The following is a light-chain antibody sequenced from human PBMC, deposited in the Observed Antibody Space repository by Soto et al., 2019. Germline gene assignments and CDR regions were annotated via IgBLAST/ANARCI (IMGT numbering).Light chain of an antibody. V-gene: IGKV1-39*01. CDR2: STS. Sequence: DIQMTQSPSSLSASVGERVTVTCRASQSISSYLNWYQQKPGKAPKLLIYSTSNLQSGVPSRFSGSGSATDFTLTISSLQPEDFATYYCQQSYSTPRTFGQGTKVDIK. CDR1: QSISSY. CDR3: QQSYSTPRT. J-gene: IGKJ2*01.